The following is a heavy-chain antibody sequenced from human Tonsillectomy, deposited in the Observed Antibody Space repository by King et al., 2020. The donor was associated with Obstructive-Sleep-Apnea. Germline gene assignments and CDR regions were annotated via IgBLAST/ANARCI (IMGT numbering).Heavy chain of an antibody. CDR1: GYTFTSYD. CDR2: MNPNSGNT. CDR3: ARGSRTFDI. J-gene: IGHJ3*02. V-gene: IGHV1-8*01. Sequence: VQLVESGAEVKKPGASVKVSCKASGYTFTSYDINWVRQAPGQGLEWMGWMNPNSGNTGYAQKVQGRVTMSRNTSINTAYMELSSLRSDDTAVYYCARGSRTFDIWGQGTMVTVSS. D-gene: IGHD1-14*01.